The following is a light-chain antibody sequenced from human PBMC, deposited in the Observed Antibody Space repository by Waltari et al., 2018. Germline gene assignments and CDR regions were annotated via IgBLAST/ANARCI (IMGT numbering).Light chain of an antibody. J-gene: IGLJ3*02. CDR2: RNE. Sequence: QSVLTQPPSASGTPGQRVTISCSGSSSTIGSNYVYWYQHLPGTAPKLLIYRNEQRSSGVPDRVSGSKSGTSASLAISELRSEDEADYYCVAWDDSLSATVFGGGTKLTVL. CDR1: SSTIGSNY. CDR3: VAWDDSLSATV. V-gene: IGLV1-47*01.